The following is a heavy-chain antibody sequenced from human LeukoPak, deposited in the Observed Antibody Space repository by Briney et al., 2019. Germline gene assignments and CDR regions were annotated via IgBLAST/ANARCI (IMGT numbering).Heavy chain of an antibody. Sequence: PGGSLRLSCAASGFTFSDYYMSWIRQAPGKGLEWVSYISSSSSYTNYADSVKGRFTISRDNAKNSLYLQMNSPRAEDTAVYYCARDICSSTSCSSTQYNWFDPWGQGTLVTVSS. J-gene: IGHJ5*02. CDR1: GFTFSDYY. V-gene: IGHV3-11*06. D-gene: IGHD2-2*01. CDR3: ARDICSSTSCSSTQYNWFDP. CDR2: ISSSSSYT.